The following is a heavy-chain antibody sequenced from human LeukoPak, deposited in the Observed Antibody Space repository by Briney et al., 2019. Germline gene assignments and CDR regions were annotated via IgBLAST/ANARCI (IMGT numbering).Heavy chain of an antibody. D-gene: IGHD6-19*01. Sequence: GGSLRLSCAASGFTFSQYWMSWVRQAPGKGLEWVANIKHDGSEKQDGSEKNYVDSVKGRFTISRDNAKNSLYLQMNSLRAEDTAVYYCARDPYSSGWYEGHWGQGTLVTVSS. V-gene: IGHV3-7*01. CDR2: IKHDGSEKQDGSEK. CDR1: GFTFSQYW. J-gene: IGHJ4*02. CDR3: ARDPYSSGWYEGH.